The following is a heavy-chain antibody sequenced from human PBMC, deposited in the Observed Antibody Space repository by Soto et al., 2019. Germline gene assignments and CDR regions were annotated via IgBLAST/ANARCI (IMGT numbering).Heavy chain of an antibody. Sequence: SVKVSCKASGGTFSSYAISWVRQAPGQGLEWMGGIIPIFGTANYAQKFQGRVTITADESTSTAYMELSSLRSEDTAVYYCARPIYSSSALDYWGQGTLVTVSS. CDR1: GGTFSSYA. J-gene: IGHJ4*02. D-gene: IGHD6-6*01. CDR3: ARPIYSSSALDY. CDR2: IIPIFGTA. V-gene: IGHV1-69*13.